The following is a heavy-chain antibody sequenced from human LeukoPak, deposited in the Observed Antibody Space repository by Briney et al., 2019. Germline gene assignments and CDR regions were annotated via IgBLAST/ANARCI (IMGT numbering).Heavy chain of an antibody. D-gene: IGHD3-3*01. CDR1: GYTFSDYY. Sequence: GASVKVSCKASGYTFSDYYMHWVRQAPAQGFEWMGWISPNSVEKIYAQKFQGRVTMTRDTSISTAYMELSRLRSDDTAVYYCARKRGVGVDTNAFDIWGQGTMVTVSS. J-gene: IGHJ3*02. CDR2: ISPNSVEK. CDR3: ARKRGVGVDTNAFDI. V-gene: IGHV1-2*02.